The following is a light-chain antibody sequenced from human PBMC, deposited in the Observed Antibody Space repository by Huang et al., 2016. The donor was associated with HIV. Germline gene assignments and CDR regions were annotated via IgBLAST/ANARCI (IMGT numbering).Light chain of an antibody. CDR1: QSVYSSSTSKDY. CDR3: QQYYSSPQT. J-gene: IGKJ1*01. CDR2: WAS. V-gene: IGKV4-1*01. Sequence: DIIMSQSPESLTVSLGERATLNCRSSQSVYSSSTSKDYMAWFPQKPGQPPRLLLFWASSREVGVPDRFSGSGSGTHFTLTIANLQPEDAAIYYCQQYYSSPQTFGQGTRV.